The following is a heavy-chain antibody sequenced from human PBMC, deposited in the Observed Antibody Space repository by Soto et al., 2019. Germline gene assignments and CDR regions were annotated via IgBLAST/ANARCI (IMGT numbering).Heavy chain of an antibody. CDR2: ISAYNGNT. D-gene: IGHD3-9*01. V-gene: IGHV1-18*01. Sequence: ASVKVSCKASGYTFTSYGISWVRQAPGQGLEWMGWISAYNGNTNYAQKLQGRVTMTTDTSTSTAYMELRSLRSDDTAVYYCARDILTGYYRSYGMDGWGQGNTVTVSS. J-gene: IGHJ6*02. CDR1: GYTFTSYG. CDR3: ARDILTGYYRSYGMDG.